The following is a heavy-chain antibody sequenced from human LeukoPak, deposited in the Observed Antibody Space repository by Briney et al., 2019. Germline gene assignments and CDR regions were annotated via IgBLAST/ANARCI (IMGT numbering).Heavy chain of an antibody. CDR1: GFTFSSYH. CDR2: IRYDGTNK. J-gene: IGHJ4*02. V-gene: IGHV3-33*01. CDR3: ARGHPGKFDY. Sequence: PGGSLRLSCAASGFTFSSYHMHWVRPAAGKGLEWAAVIRYDGTNKYYADSVKGRFTISRDTSKNTLFLQMDSLRAEDTAVYYCARGHPGKFDYWGQGTLVTVSS. D-gene: IGHD1-14*01.